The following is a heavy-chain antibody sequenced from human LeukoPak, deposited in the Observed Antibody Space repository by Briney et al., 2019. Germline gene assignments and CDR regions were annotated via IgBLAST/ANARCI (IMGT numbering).Heavy chain of an antibody. CDR1: GYTFTGYY. CDR2: INPNSGGT. V-gene: IGHV1-2*02. Sequence: ASVKVSCKASGYTFTGYYMHWVRQAPGQGLEWMGWINPNSGGTNYAQKFQGRVTMTRDTSISTAYMELSSLRSEDTAVYYCARGHGTTVTTGPDYWGQGTLVTVSS. CDR3: ARGHGTTVTTGPDY. J-gene: IGHJ4*02. D-gene: IGHD4-17*01.